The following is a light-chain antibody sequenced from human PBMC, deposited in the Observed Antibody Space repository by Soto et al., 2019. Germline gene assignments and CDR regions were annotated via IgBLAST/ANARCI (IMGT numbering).Light chain of an antibody. CDR1: SGYVGTYSL. CDR3: CLYVGATTYV. CDR2: EGH. Sequence: QSALAQPASVSGSPGQAITISCTGASGYVGTYSLVSWYQQHPGKATKVVIDEGHKRPSGVPDRFSGSTSVNTASLTISGLQTDDEADYYCCLYVGATTYVFGTGTKLTVL. J-gene: IGLJ1*01. V-gene: IGLV2-23*01.